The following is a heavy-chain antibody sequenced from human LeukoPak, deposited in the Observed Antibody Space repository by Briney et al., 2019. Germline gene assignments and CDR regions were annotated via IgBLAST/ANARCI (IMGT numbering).Heavy chain of an antibody. D-gene: IGHD3-22*01. Sequence: GGSLRLSCEASGFTVSNNYMSWVRQAPGKGLEWFSIIYSGSSTYYADSVKGRFTISRDNSKNTLYLQMNSLRAEDTAVYYCAKSRWGYYDCGESWGQGTLVTVSS. CDR1: GFTVSNNY. CDR2: IYSGSST. V-gene: IGHV3-66*01. CDR3: AKSRWGYYDCGES. J-gene: IGHJ5*02.